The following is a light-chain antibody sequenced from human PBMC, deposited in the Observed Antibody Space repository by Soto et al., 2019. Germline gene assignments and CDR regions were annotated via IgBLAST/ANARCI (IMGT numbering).Light chain of an antibody. V-gene: IGLV3-21*01. CDR3: QVWDTSSDHPV. Sequence: SYELTQPPSVSVAPGQTASISCGGNNIGIKDVCWYQQQPGQAPVLVIYDNRDRPSGIPERFSGSNSGNTATLTISRVEAGDEADYYCQVWDTSSDHPVFGGGTKLTVL. CDR2: DNR. J-gene: IGLJ2*01. CDR1: NIGIKD.